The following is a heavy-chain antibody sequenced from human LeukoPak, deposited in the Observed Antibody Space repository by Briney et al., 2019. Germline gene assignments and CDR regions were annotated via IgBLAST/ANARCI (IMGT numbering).Heavy chain of an antibody. CDR1: GDSFSGYY. J-gene: IGHJ4*02. D-gene: IGHD1-14*01. V-gene: IGHV4-34*01. Sequence: SETLSLTCAVYGDSFSGYYWTWIRQSPGKGLERIGEINHSGSTNYNPSLKSRVTISVDTSKNQFSLNLTSVTAADTAIYYCATNVPGTTYFDPWGQGTLVTVSS. CDR2: INHSGST. CDR3: ATNVPGTTYFDP.